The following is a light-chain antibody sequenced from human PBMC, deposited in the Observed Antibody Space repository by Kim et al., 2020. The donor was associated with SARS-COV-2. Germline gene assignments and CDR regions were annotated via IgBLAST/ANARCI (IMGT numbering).Light chain of an antibody. Sequence: DIVMTQSPDSLPVSLGERATINCKSSQSVLYNSNNKNYLAWYQQKPGQPPKLLIYWASTRESGVPARFSGSGSGTDFTLTISSLQSEDVAVYYCQQYYEAPYSFGQGTKLET. V-gene: IGKV4-1*01. CDR1: QSVLYNSNNKNY. CDR2: WAS. CDR3: QQYYEAPYS. J-gene: IGKJ2*01.